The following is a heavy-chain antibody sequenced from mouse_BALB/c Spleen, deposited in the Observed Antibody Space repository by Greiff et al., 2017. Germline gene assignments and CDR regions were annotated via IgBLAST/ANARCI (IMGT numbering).Heavy chain of an antibody. CDR1: GYTFTDYN. Sequence: VQLKESGPELVKPGASVKIPCKASGYTFTDYNMDWVKQSHGKSLEWIGDINPNNGGTIYNQKFKGKATLTVDKSSSTAYMELRSLTSEDTAVYYCARRINRAWFAYWGQGTLVTVSA. CDR2: INPNNGGT. CDR3: ARRINRAWFAY. D-gene: IGHD2-4*01. J-gene: IGHJ3*01. V-gene: IGHV1-18*01.